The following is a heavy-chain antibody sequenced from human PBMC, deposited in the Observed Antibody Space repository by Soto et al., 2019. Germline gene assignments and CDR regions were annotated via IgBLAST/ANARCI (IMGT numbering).Heavy chain of an antibody. D-gene: IGHD3-10*01. V-gene: IGHV3-15*01. CDR3: TTDSSSLLWFGDFFV. CDR1: GFTFSNAW. CDR2: IKSKTDGGTT. Sequence: EVQLVESGGGLVKPGGSLRLSCAASGFTFSNAWMSWVRQAPGKGLEWVGRIKSKTDGGTTDYAAPVKGRFTISRDASKNTLYLQMNSLKTADTAVYYCTTDSSSLLWFGDFFVWGQGTTVTVSS. J-gene: IGHJ6*02.